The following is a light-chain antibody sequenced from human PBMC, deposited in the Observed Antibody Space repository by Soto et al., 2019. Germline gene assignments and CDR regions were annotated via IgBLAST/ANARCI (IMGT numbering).Light chain of an antibody. J-gene: IGKJ4*01. CDR3: QQHISWPLT. CDR2: DAS. Sequence: EIVLTQSPATLSLSPGERATLSCGASQSVTNSLAWYQQKPGQAPRLLVYDASNRATGIPTRFSGSGSGTDFTLTISNLEPEDFAVYYCQQHISWPLTFGGGTKVDIK. CDR1: QSVTNS. V-gene: IGKV3-11*01.